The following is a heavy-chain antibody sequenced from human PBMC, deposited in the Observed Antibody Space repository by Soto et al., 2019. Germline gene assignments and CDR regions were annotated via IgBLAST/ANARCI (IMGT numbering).Heavy chain of an antibody. D-gene: IGHD3-3*01. Sequence: EVQLLESGGGLVQPGGSLRLSCAASGFKFRSYAMAWVRQAPGKGLEWVSGISENGTNTNYADSVRGRFTISRNNSGNTLDLLMSSLRAEDTAIYYCAKDRATIFGVVWKYGMDVWGQGTTVSVSS. CDR1: GFKFRSYA. V-gene: IGHV3-23*01. CDR2: ISENGTNT. CDR3: AKDRATIFGVVWKYGMDV. J-gene: IGHJ6*02.